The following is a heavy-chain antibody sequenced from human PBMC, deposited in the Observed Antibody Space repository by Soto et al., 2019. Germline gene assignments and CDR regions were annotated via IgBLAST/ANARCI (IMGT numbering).Heavy chain of an antibody. Sequence: GGSLRLSCAASGFTFSSYAMSWVRQAPGKGLEWVSAISGSGGSTYYADSVKGRFTISRDNSKNTLYLQMNSLRAEDTAVYYCANLLGGSSSWYYFDYWGQGTLVTVSS. V-gene: IGHV3-23*01. CDR2: ISGSGGST. J-gene: IGHJ4*02. CDR1: GFTFSSYA. CDR3: ANLLGGSSSWYYFDY. D-gene: IGHD6-13*01.